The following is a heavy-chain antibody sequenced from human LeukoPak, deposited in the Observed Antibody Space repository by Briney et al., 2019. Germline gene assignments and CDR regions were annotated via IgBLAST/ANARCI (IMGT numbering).Heavy chain of an antibody. CDR2: ISSSGSTI. J-gene: IGHJ3*02. CDR1: GFTFSDYY. D-gene: IGHD6-19*01. CDR3: ARDIYSSGYDAFDI. V-gene: IGHV3-11*01. Sequence: GGSLRLSCAASGFTFSDYYMSWIRQAPGKGLEWVSYISSSGSTIYYADSVKGRFTISRDNAKNSLYLQMNSLRAKDTAVYYCARDIYSSGYDAFDIWGQGTMVTVSS.